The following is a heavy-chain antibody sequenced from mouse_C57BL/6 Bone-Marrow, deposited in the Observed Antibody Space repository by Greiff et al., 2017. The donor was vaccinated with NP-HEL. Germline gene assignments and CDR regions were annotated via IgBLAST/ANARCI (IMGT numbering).Heavy chain of an antibody. V-gene: IGHV14-4*01. J-gene: IGHJ2*01. CDR3: TRGGLLRFFPLFDY. Sequence: EVQLVESGAELVRPGASVKLSCTASGFNIKDDYMHWVKQRPEQGLEWIGWIDPENGDTEYASKFQGKATITADTSSNTAYLQLSSLTSEDTAVYYCTRGGLLRFFPLFDYWGQGTTLTVSS. CDR2: IDPENGDT. CDR1: GFNIKDDY. D-gene: IGHD1-1*01.